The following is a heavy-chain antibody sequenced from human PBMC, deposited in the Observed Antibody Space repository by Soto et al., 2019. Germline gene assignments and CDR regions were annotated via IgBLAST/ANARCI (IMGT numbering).Heavy chain of an antibody. CDR1: GGSISSYY. D-gene: IGHD5-18*01. V-gene: IGHV4-59*01. CDR3: ARTLYSYGPRFDY. CDR2: IYYSGST. J-gene: IGHJ4*02. Sequence: QVQLQESGPGLVKPSETLSLTCTVSGGSISSYYWSWIRQPPGKGLEWIGYIYYSGSTNYNPSLTSRVTTSVATSKSQFSLKLSFVTAADTAVYYCARTLYSYGPRFDYWGQGTLVTVSS.